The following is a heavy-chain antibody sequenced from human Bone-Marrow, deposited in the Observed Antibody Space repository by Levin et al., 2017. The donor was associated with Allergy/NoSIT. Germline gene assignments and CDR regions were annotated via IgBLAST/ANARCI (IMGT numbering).Heavy chain of an antibody. CDR1: GGTFSSYA. V-gene: IGHV1-69*06. CDR3: ARKYYYDSSGHSYWYFDL. Sequence: AASVKVSCKASGGTFSSYAISWVRQAPGQGLEWMGGIIPIFGTANYAQKFQGRVTITADKSTSTAYMELSSLRSEDTAVYYCARKYYYDSSGHSYWYFDLWGRGTLVTVSS. J-gene: IGHJ2*01. D-gene: IGHD3-22*01. CDR2: IIPIFGTA.